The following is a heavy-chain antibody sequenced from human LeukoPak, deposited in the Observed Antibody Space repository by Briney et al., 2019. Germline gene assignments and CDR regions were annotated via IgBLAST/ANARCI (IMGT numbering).Heavy chain of an antibody. D-gene: IGHD1-26*01. CDR2: IYFTGST. CDR3: ARQRSGSFPY. Sequence: SETLSLTCTVSGDSISSTSHYWDWIRQPPGKGPEWIGNIYFTGSTYYCPSLKSRVTISVDRSKNQFSLKLSSVTAADTAVYYCARQRSGSFPYWGQGTLVTVSS. CDR1: GDSISSTSHY. V-gene: IGHV4-39*01. J-gene: IGHJ4*02.